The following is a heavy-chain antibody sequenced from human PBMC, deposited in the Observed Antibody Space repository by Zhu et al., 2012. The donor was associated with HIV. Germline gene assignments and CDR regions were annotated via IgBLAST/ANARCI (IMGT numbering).Heavy chain of an antibody. J-gene: IGHJ6*03. CDR2: IYHSGST. D-gene: IGHD3-10*01. CDR1: GYSISSGYY. V-gene: IGHV4-38-2*02. Sequence: QVQLQESGPGLVKPSETLSLTCTVSGYSISSGYYWGWIRQPPGKGLEWIGSIYHSGSTYYNPSLKSRVTISVDTSKNQFSLKLSSVTAADTAVYYCARVGSWDGSGSYSYYYYYYMDVWGKGTTVTVSS. CDR3: ARVGSWDGSGSYSYYYYYYMDV.